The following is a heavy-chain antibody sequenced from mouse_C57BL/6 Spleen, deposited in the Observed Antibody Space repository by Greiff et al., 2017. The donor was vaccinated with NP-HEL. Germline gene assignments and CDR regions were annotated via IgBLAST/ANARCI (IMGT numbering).Heavy chain of an antibody. CDR2: IDPENGDT. Sequence: EVQGVESGAELVRPGASVKLSCTASGFNIKDDYMHWVKQRPEQGLEWIGWIDPENGDTEYASKFQGKATITADTSSNTAYLQLSSLTSEDTAVYYCTTSDYYGSRAYWGQGTLVTVSA. D-gene: IGHD1-1*01. V-gene: IGHV14-4*01. CDR1: GFNIKDDY. J-gene: IGHJ3*01. CDR3: TTSDYYGSRAY.